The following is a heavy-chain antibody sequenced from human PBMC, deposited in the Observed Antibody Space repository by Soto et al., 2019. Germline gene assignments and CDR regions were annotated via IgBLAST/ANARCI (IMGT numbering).Heavy chain of an antibody. CDR2: IFYSGIS. CDR1: GDSITSGVHY. Sequence: QVQLQESGPGLVKPSQTLSLTCTVSGDSITSGVHYWSWIRQRPGKGLEWIGYIFYSGISYYNPSTRGRVRTAVDTSKNQFSLTLSSVTAAETAVYYWSRDRIMLTVGGGWGEWGLDSWGQGPLVTVSS. CDR3: SRDRIMLTVGGGWGEWGLDS. V-gene: IGHV4-31*03. D-gene: IGHD3-16*01. J-gene: IGHJ4*02.